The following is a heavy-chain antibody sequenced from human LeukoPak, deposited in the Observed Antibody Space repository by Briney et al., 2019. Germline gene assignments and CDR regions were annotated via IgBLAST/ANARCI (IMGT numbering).Heavy chain of an antibody. D-gene: IGHD2-15*01. CDR3: ARHSSVVRGWFDP. CDR1: GGSISSYY. J-gene: IGHJ5*02. Sequence: PSETLSLTCTVSGGSISSYYWSWIRQPPGKGLEWVGYIYASGSTSYNASLKSRVTISVDTSKNQFSLKVISVTAADTAVYYCARHSSVVRGWFDPWGQGTLVVVSS. CDR2: IYASGST. V-gene: IGHV4-4*09.